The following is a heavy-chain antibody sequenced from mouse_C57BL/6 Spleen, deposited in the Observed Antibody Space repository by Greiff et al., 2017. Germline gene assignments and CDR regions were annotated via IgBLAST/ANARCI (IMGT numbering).Heavy chain of an antibody. CDR2: IDPSDSYT. J-gene: IGHJ2*01. CDR3: ARPPYGSNYYFDY. D-gene: IGHD1-1*01. Sequence: QVQLQQPGAELVMPGASVTLSCKASGYTFTSYWMHWVKQRPGQGLEWIGEIDPSDSYTNYNQKFKGKSTLTVDKSSSTAYMQLSSLTSEDSAVYYCARPPYGSNYYFDYWGQGTTLTVSS. CDR1: GYTFTSYW. V-gene: IGHV1-69*01.